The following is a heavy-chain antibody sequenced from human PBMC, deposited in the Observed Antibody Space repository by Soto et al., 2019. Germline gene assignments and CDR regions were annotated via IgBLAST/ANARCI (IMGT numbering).Heavy chain of an antibody. CDR1: GGSLSSYT. CDR2: VIHNLGVT. Sequence: QVQLVHSGAEVKKTGSSVKVSCKASGGSLSSYTFSWVRQSPGQGREWRGRVIHNLGVTNYAKKFQGRFTIVVDTSTSTAYIELISLRYEDTAVYYRASTRRYCSYTSGPDFAYLGQGNLVTLAS. J-gene: IGHJ4*02. CDR3: ASTRRYCSYTSGPDFAY. V-gene: IGHV1-69*02. D-gene: IGHD2-15*01.